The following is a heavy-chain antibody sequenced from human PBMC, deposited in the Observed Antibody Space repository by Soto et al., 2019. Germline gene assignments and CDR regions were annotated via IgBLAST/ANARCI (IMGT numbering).Heavy chain of an antibody. V-gene: IGHV1-46*01. Sequence: ASVKVSCKASGYTLTSYYLYWVRQAPGQGPEWMGIINPSGGITNDAQKFQDRVTMTSDTSTSTVYMELGSLRSEDTAVYYCARGISTTRYYYYYGMDVWGQGTTVTVSS. CDR1: GYTLTSYY. CDR3: ARGISTTRYYYYYGMDV. J-gene: IGHJ6*02. D-gene: IGHD2-2*01. CDR2: INPSGGIT.